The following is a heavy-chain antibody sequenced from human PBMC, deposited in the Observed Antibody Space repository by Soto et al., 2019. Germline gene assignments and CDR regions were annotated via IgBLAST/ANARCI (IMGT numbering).Heavy chain of an antibody. CDR2: IYYSGST. V-gene: IGHV4-59*01. Sequence: PSETLSLTCTVSGGSISSYYWSWIRQPPGKGLEWIGYIYYSGSTNYNPSLKSRVTISVDTSKNQFSLKLSSVTAADTAVYYCARSRGYYGSTGWFEPWGQGTLVTVSS. CDR1: GGSISSYY. D-gene: IGHD3-10*01. CDR3: ARSRGYYGSTGWFEP. J-gene: IGHJ5*02.